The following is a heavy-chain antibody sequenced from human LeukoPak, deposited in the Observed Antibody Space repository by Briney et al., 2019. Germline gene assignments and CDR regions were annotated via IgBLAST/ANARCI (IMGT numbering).Heavy chain of an antibody. V-gene: IGHV1-8*03. CDR2: MNPNSGNT. CDR1: GYTFTSYD. CDR3: ARSRRDYYDSSGYYALAC. D-gene: IGHD3-22*01. Sequence: GASVKVSCKASGYTFTSYDINWVRQATGQGLEWMGWMNPNSGNTGYAQKFQGRVTITRNTSISTAYMELSSLRSEDTAVYYCARSRRDYYDSSGYYALACWGQGTLVTVSS. J-gene: IGHJ4*02.